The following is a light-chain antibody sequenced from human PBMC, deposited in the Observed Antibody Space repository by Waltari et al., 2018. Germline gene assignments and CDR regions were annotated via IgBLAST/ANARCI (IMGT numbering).Light chain of an antibody. CDR1: ELPRKY. J-gene: IGLJ1*01. CDR3: YSSDSTGLRV. V-gene: IGLV3-10*01. Sequence: SYELTQPPSVSVSPGQTARITCPGHELPRKYAYWFQQKSGQAPRLVIYEDTKRPPGIPERFSGSSSGTGATLTISGAQVDDEADYYCYSSDSTGLRVFGGGTTVVVL. CDR2: EDT.